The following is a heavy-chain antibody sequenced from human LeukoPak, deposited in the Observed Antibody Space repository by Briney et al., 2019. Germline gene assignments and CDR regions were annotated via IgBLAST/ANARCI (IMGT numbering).Heavy chain of an antibody. Sequence: GGSLRLSCAASGFTFSSYSMNWVRQAPGKGLEWVSSISSSSSYIYYADSVKGRFTISRDNAKNSLYLQMNSLRAEDTAVYYCARWQVVVAPKAEAYGMDVWGQGTTVTVSS. CDR2: ISSSSSYI. CDR1: GFTFSSYS. V-gene: IGHV3-21*01. D-gene: IGHD2-15*01. J-gene: IGHJ6*02. CDR3: ARWQVVVAPKAEAYGMDV.